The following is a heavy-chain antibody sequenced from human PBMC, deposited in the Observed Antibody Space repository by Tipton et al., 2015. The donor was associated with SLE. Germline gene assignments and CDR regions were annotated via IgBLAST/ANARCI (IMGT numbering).Heavy chain of an antibody. CDR2: VSRSGAA. V-gene: IGHV4-59*01. CDR3: TRGPVGSGSYSSSDAFDF. CDR1: GGSISPFY. Sequence: TLSLTCSVFGGSISPFYWSWMRQTPGKGLEWIGQVSRSGAADYSPSLKSRVSISVDTSKNQFSLRLNSVTPADTAVYFCTRGPVGSGSYSSSDAFDFWGRGTMVTVSS. D-gene: IGHD3-22*01. J-gene: IGHJ3*01.